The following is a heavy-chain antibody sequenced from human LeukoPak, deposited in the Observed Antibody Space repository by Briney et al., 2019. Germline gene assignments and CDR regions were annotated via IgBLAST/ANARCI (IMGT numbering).Heavy chain of an antibody. V-gene: IGHV1-69*05. J-gene: IGHJ6*03. Sequence: SVKVSCKASGDTFSSYAISWVRQAPGQGLEWMGGIIPIFGTANYAQKFQGRVTITTDESTSTAYMELSSLRSEDTAVYYCASWPTPTRAPHYYYMDVWGKGTTVTVSS. CDR3: ASWPTPTRAPHYYYMDV. CDR2: IIPIFGTA. CDR1: GDTFSSYA.